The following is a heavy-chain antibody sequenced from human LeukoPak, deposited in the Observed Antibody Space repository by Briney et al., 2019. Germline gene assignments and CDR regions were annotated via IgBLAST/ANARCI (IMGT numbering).Heavy chain of an antibody. CDR1: GFTFSSYA. Sequence: GGSLRLSCAASGFTFSSYAMSWVHQAPGKGLEWVSVSGGSGDKTSYADSVKGRFTISRDNSKNTLFLQMNSLRAEDTAVYYCAKVGVRGVIRYYFDYWGQGSLVTVSS. D-gene: IGHD3-10*01. V-gene: IGHV3-23*01. J-gene: IGHJ4*02. CDR2: SGGSGDKT. CDR3: AKVGVRGVIRYYFDY.